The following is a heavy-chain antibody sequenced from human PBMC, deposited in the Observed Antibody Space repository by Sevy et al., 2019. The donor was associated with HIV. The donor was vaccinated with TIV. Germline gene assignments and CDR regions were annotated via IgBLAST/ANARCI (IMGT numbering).Heavy chain of an antibody. V-gene: IGHV4-59*07. CDR1: GGSGGSISDYY. D-gene: IGHD2-15*01. J-gene: IGHJ5*02. CDR3: ARGGTRLFAP. CDR2: INYSRST. Sequence: SDTLSLTCSVSGGSGGSISDYYWSWIRQPPGKGLEWIGYINYSRSTKFNPSLKSRVTISVDTSKNQFSLKLTSVTAADTAVYYCARGGTRLFAPWGQGTLVTVSS.